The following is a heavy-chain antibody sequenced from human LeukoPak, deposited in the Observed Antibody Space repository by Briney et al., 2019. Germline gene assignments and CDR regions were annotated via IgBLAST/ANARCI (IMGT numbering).Heavy chain of an antibody. V-gene: IGHV4-61*08. D-gene: IGHD3-9*01. CDR2: IYYSGST. CDR1: GGSISSGGHS. CDR3: ARGNQGDDILTDGAGYYGMDV. Sequence: PSQTLSLTCTVSGGSISSGGHSWSWIRQPPGKGLEWIGYIYYSGSTNYNPSLKSRVTISVDTSKNQFSLKLSSVTAADTAVYYCARGNQGDDILTDGAGYYGMDVWGQGTTVTVSS. J-gene: IGHJ6*02.